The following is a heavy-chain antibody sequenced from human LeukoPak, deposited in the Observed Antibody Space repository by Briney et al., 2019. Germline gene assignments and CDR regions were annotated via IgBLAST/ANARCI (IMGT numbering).Heavy chain of an antibody. V-gene: IGHV3-21*01. Sequence: GGSLRLSCAASGVIFNTYSMNWVRQAPGKGLEWVSSISSSSNYIYYADSVRGRFSISRDNAKHSLYLQMSSLRAEDTAVYYCARGPDIVVGLTLAFDIWGQGTMVTVSS. J-gene: IGHJ3*02. CDR1: GVIFNTYS. CDR2: ISSSSNYI. D-gene: IGHD2-2*01. CDR3: ARGPDIVVGLTLAFDI.